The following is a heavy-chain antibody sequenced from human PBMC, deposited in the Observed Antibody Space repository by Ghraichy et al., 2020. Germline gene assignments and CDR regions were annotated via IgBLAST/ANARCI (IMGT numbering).Heavy chain of an antibody. V-gene: IGHV4-30-2*01. D-gene: IGHD3-10*01. CDR2: VFHGGNI. Sequence: SETLSLTCGVSGGSISSGGYSWSWIRQPPGKGLEWIGYVFHGGNIYYNPSLMSRVTISVDTSKNQFSLNLKSMTAADTAVYYCAAMIRGAYYFDYWGQGTLVTVSS. CDR3: AAMIRGAYYFDY. CDR1: GGSISSGGYS. J-gene: IGHJ4*02.